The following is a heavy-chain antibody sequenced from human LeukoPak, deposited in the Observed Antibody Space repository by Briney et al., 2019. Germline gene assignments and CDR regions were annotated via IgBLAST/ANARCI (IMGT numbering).Heavy chain of an antibody. Sequence: PGGSLRLSCAASGFTFSSYWMHWVRQAPGEGLVWVSRIKTDGTTTNYADSVKGRFTVSRDNAKNTLYLQMNSLRAEDTAVYYCARGPYTSGVYRLDYWGQGPLVTVSS. CDR1: GFTFSSYW. V-gene: IGHV3-74*01. CDR2: IKTDGTTT. J-gene: IGHJ4*02. CDR3: ARGPYTSGVYRLDY. D-gene: IGHD6-19*01.